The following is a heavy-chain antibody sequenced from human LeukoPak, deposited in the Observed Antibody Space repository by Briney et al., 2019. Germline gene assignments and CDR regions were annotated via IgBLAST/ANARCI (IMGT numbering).Heavy chain of an antibody. V-gene: IGHV3-33*01. CDR2: IWYDGSNK. J-gene: IGHJ6*02. CDR1: GFTFSSYG. CDR3: ARGLGDIVVVDGMDV. Sequence: GRSLRLSCAASGFTFSSYGMHWVRHPPPEGLERVAVIWYDGSNKYYADSVKGRFTISRDNSKNTLYLQMNSLRAEDTAVYYCARGLGDIVVVDGMDVWGQGTTVTVSS. D-gene: IGHD2-2*01.